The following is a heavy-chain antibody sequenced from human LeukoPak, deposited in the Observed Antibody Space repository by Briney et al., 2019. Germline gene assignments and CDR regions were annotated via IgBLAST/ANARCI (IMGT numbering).Heavy chain of an antibody. CDR1: GGSISSGDYY. CDR3: ARAQVERRVFFPSWFDP. Sequence: SETLSLTCTVSGGSISSGDYYWTWIRQPPGKGLEWIGYIYYSGSTYYNPSLKSRVTISVDTSKNQFSLKLTSVTAADTAVYYCARAQVERRVFFPSWFDPWGQGTLVTVSS. D-gene: IGHD1-1*01. J-gene: IGHJ5*02. V-gene: IGHV4-30-4*01. CDR2: IYYSGST.